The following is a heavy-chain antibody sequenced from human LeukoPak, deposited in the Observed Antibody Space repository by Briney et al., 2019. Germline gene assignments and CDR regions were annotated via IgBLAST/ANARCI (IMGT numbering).Heavy chain of an antibody. CDR2: ISGSGGST. CDR1: GFTFNSHH. CDR3: AKGLVTTFSY. V-gene: IGHV3-23*01. J-gene: IGHJ4*02. Sequence: GGSLRLSCAVSGFTFNSHHIHWVRQAPGKGLEWVSAISGSGGSTYYADSVKGRFTISRDNSKNTLYLQMNSLRAEDTAVYYCAKGLVTTFSYWGQGTLVTVSS. D-gene: IGHD4-17*01.